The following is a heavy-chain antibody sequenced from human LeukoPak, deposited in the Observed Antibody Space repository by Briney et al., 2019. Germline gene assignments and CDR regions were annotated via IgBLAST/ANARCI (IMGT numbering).Heavy chain of an antibody. J-gene: IGHJ4*02. CDR2: IKQDGSEK. D-gene: IGHD4-17*01. V-gene: IGHV3-7*01. CDR1: GFTFSNYW. CDR3: ARDPGYGDYLSYFDY. Sequence: PGGSLRLSCAASGFTFSNYWMSWVRQAPGKGLEWVANIKQDGSEKYYVDSVKGRFTISRDNAKNSLYLQMNSLRAEDTAVYYCARDPGYGDYLSYFDYWGQGTLVTVSS.